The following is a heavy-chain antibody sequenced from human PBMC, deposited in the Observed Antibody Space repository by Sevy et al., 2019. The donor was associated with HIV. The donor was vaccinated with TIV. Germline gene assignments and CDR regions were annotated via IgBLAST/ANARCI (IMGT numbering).Heavy chain of an antibody. J-gene: IGHJ3*01. CDR1: GFTFMSYA. V-gene: IGHV3-23*01. CDR2: ISGSGASK. CDR3: AKSRGGLPPGAFDV. D-gene: IGHD3-16*01. Sequence: GGSLRLSCTPSGFTFMSYAMSWVRQAPGKGLEWVSDISGSGASKNYADSVKGRFTISRDNSNKTLYLQMNSLTAEDTAGYYCAKSRGGLPPGAFDVWGQGKKGTGSS.